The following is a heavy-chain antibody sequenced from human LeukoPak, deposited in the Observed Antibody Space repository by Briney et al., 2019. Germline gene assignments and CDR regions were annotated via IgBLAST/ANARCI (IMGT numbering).Heavy chain of an antibody. J-gene: IGHJ4*02. D-gene: IGHD5-12*01. V-gene: IGHV3-21*01. CDR2: ISSSSSYI. CDR1: GFTFSSYS. Sequence: GGSLRLSCAASGFTFSSYSMNWVRQAPGKGLEWVSSISSSSSYIYYADSVKGRFTISRDNAKNSLYLQMNSLRAEDTAVYYCARGRREWLQTDFDYWGQGTLVTVSS. CDR3: ARGRREWLQTDFDY.